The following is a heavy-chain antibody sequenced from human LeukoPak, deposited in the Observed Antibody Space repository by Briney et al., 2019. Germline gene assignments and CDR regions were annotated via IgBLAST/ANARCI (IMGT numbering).Heavy chain of an antibody. D-gene: IGHD3-10*01. CDR3: ATNRGSGSYYDAFGI. CDR1: GFTFNNYP. V-gene: IGHV3-33*01. Sequence: PGGSLRLSCAASGFTFNNYPMHWVRQAPGKGLEWVAVIWYDGSNRYYADSVRGRFTISRDNSKNTLYLQMNSLRAEDTAVYCCATNRGSGSYYDAFGIWGQGTMVTVSS. J-gene: IGHJ3*02. CDR2: IWYDGSNR.